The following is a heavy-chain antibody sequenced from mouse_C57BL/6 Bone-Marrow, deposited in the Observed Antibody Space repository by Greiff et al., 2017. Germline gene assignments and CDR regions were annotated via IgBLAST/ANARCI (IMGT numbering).Heavy chain of an antibody. CDR3: TTAAYYYGSSYYAMDY. CDR2: IDPENGDT. J-gene: IGHJ4*01. D-gene: IGHD1-1*01. V-gene: IGHV14-4*01. Sequence: EVQRVESGAELVRPGASVKLSCTASGFNIKDDYMHWVKQRPEQGLEWIGWIDPENGDTEYASKFQGKATITADTSSNTAYLQLSSLTSEDTAVYYCTTAAYYYGSSYYAMDYWGQGTSVTVSS. CDR1: GFNIKDDY.